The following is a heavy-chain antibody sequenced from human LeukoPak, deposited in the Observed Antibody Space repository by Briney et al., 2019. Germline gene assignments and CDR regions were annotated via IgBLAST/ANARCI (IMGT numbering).Heavy chain of an antibody. J-gene: IGHJ4*02. CDR2: ICAIGGTT. D-gene: IGHD2-15*01. CDR3: AKNRGGSCYDGSDY. Sequence: GGSLRLSCAASGFTFSSYAMSWVRQAPAKGLEWVSGICAIGGTTYYADFVKGRFTISRDNSKNTLYLQMNSLRLEDTAVYYCAKNRGGSCYDGSDYWGQGTLVTVSS. V-gene: IGHV3-23*01. CDR1: GFTFSSYA.